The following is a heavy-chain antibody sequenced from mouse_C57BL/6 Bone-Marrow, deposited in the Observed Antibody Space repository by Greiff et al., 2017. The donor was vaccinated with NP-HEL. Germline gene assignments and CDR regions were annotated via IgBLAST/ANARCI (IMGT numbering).Heavy chain of an antibody. CDR2: IYPGDGDT. J-gene: IGHJ2*01. D-gene: IGHD4-1*01. Sequence: QVQLKQSGPELVKPGASVKISCKASGYAFSSSWVNWVKQRPGKGLEWIGRIYPGDGDTNYNGKFKGKATLTADKSSSTAYMQLSSLTSEDSAVYFCARGELGGGDYWGQGTTLTVSS. V-gene: IGHV1-82*01. CDR1: GYAFSSSW. CDR3: ARGELGGGDY.